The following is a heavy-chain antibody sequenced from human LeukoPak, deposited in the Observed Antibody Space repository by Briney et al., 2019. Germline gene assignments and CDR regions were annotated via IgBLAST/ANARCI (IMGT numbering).Heavy chain of an antibody. CDR3: ARDITGAFDI. V-gene: IGHV4-34*01. D-gene: IGHD1-14*01. CDR2: INHSGST. Sequence: PSETLSLTCAVYGGSFSGYYWSWIRQPPGKGLEWIGEINHSGSTNYNPSLKSRVTISVDTSKNRFSLKLSSVTAADTAVYYCARDITGAFDIWGQGTMVTVSS. CDR1: GGSFSGYY. J-gene: IGHJ3*02.